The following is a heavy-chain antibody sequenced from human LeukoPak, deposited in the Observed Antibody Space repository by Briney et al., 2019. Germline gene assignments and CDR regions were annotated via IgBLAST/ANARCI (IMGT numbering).Heavy chain of an antibody. CDR3: ARSGITIFGVKPPGGLDP. CDR1: GGSISSSSYY. J-gene: IGHJ5*02. CDR2: IYYSGST. Sequence: SETLSLTCTVSGGSISSSSYYWGWIRLPPGKGLEWIGSIYYSGSTYYNPSLKSRVTISVDTSKNQFSLKLSSVTAAGTAVYYCARSGITIFGVKPPGGLDPWGQGTLVTVSS. V-gene: IGHV4-39*01. D-gene: IGHD3-3*01.